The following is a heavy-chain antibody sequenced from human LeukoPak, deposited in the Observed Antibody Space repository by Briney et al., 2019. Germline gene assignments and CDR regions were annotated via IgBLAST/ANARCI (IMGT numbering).Heavy chain of an antibody. CDR1: GYSISSGYY. V-gene: IGHV4-38-2*02. CDR2: IYHSRST. D-gene: IGHD2-8*02. J-gene: IGHJ4*02. CDR3: AGLLLSTGPISF. Sequence: PSETLSLTCTVSGYSISSGYYWGWSRQPPGKGQELIGTIYHSRSTYYNPSIKSRVTVSVDTSKNQFSLNLSSVTAADTAVYYCAGLLLSTGPISFWARGTLVTVSS.